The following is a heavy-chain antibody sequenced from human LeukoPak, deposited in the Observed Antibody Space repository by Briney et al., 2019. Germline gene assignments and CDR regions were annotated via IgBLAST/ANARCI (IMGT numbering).Heavy chain of an antibody. J-gene: IGHJ5*02. D-gene: IGHD3-22*01. CDR2: ISSSSSYI. CDR3: VKIVRNWFDP. V-gene: IGHV3-21*01. Sequence: GGSLRLSCAASGFTFSSYSMNWVRQAPGKGLEWVSSISSSSSYIYYADSVKGRFTISRDNAKNSLYMQMNSLRAEDTAVYYCVKIVRNWFDPWGQGTLVTVSS. CDR1: GFTFSSYS.